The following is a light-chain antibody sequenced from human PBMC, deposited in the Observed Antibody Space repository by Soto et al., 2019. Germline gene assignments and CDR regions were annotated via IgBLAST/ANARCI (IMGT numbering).Light chain of an antibody. Sequence: DIVMTQSPDSLAVSLGERATINCKSSQSVLYSSNNKNYLAWYQQKPGQPPKLLIYWASTRESGVPDRFSGSGSGTDFTLTISSLQAEDVAVSYCQQYYSTPDTFGQGTKVEIK. CDR1: QSVLYSSNNKNY. V-gene: IGKV4-1*01. CDR3: QQYYSTPDT. CDR2: WAS. J-gene: IGKJ1*01.